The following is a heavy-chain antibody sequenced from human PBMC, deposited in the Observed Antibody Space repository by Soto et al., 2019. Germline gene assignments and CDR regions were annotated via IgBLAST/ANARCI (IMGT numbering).Heavy chain of an antibody. J-gene: IGHJ4*02. CDR3: AKAHYGSGSYADYFDY. V-gene: IGHV3-23*01. D-gene: IGHD3-10*01. Sequence: GGSLRLSCAASGFTFSSYAMSWVRQAPGKGLEWVSAISGSGGSTYYADSVKGRFTISRDNSKNTLYLQMNSLRAEDTAVYYCAKAHYGSGSYADYFDYWGQGTLVTVSS. CDR2: ISGSGGST. CDR1: GFTFSSYA.